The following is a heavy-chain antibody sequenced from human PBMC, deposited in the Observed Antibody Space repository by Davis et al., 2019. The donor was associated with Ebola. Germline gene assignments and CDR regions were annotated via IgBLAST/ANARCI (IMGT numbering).Heavy chain of an antibody. D-gene: IGHD3-3*01. CDR3: ARRGITIFGVVQTPYYFDY. V-gene: IGHV5-51*01. CDR2: IYPGDSDT. Sequence: GESLKISCKGSGYSFTSYWIGWVRQMPGKGLEWMGIIYPGDSDTRYSPSFQGQVTISADKSISTAYLQWSSLKASDTAMYYCARRGITIFGVVQTPYYFDYWGQGTLVTVSS. CDR1: GYSFTSYW. J-gene: IGHJ4*02.